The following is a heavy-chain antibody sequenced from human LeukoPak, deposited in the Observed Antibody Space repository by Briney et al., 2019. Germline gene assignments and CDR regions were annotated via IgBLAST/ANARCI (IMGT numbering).Heavy chain of an antibody. V-gene: IGHV1-2*04. D-gene: IGHD4-11*01. J-gene: IGHJ6*02. CDR2: LNPNSGGT. Sequence: GASVKVSCKASGYTFTGYYMHWVRQAPGQGLEWMGWLNPNSGGTNYAQKFQGWVTMTRDTSISTAYMELSRLRSDDTAVYYCARSFYSNYGDYYYYGMDVWGQGTTVTVSS. CDR1: GYTFTGYY. CDR3: ARSFYSNYGDYYYYGMDV.